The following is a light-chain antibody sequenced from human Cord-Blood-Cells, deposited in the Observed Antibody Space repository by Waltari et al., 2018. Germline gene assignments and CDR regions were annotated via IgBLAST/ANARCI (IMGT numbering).Light chain of an antibody. V-gene: IGLV2-11*01. Sequence: QSALTQPRSVSGSPGQSVTISCTGTSSDVGGYNYVSWYQQHPDKAPKLMIYDVSKRPSGVPYRFSGSKSGNTASLTISGLQAEDEADYYCCSYAGSYTFDVVFGGGTKLTVL. CDR3: CSYAGSYTFDVV. J-gene: IGLJ2*01. CDR2: DVS. CDR1: SSDVGGYNY.